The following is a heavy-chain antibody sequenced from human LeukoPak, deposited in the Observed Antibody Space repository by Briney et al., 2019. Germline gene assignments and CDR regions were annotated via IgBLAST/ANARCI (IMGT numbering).Heavy chain of an antibody. CDR3: AKDWTAVVTPKGYYFDS. Sequence: GGSLRLSCAASGFSFNNYAMSWVRQAPGKGLEWVSAISTTGGSTYYADSVKGRFTVSRDNSKNTLSLQMDSLRVEDTALYYCAKDWTAVVTPKGYYFDSWGQGTLVTVSS. V-gene: IGHV3-23*01. J-gene: IGHJ4*02. D-gene: IGHD4-23*01. CDR2: ISTTGGST. CDR1: GFSFNNYA.